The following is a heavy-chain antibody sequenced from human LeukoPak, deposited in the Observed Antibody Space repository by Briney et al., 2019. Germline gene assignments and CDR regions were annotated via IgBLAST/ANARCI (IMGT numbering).Heavy chain of an antibody. CDR1: GFTFSSYG. CDR2: IRYDGSNK. D-gene: IGHD2-2*01. V-gene: IGHV3-30*02. CDR3: AIVPAAMRHYDY. Sequence: GGSLRLSCAASGFTFSSYGMHWVRQAPGKGLEWVAFIRYDGSNKYYADSVKGRFTISRDNSKNTLYLQMNSLRAEDTAVYYCAIVPAAMRHYDYWGQGTLVTVSS. J-gene: IGHJ4*02.